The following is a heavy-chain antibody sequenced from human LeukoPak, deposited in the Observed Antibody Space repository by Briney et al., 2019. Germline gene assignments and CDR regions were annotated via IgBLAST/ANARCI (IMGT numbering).Heavy chain of an antibody. CDR3: ATYPQNRH. J-gene: IGHJ4*02. CDR1: KFTFSNAW. V-gene: IGHV3-15*01. D-gene: IGHD2/OR15-2a*01. Sequence: GGSLRLSCSASKFTFSNAWMSWVRQAPGKGLEWLGRIKPNTDGGTAAYAAPVEDRFTISRDDLKGMLYLQMNSLKIEDTAVYYCATYPQNRHWGQGTLVTVSS. CDR2: IKPNTDGGTA.